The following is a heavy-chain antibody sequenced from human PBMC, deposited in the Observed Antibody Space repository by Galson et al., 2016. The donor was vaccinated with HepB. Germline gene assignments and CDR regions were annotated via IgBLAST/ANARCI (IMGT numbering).Heavy chain of an antibody. J-gene: IGHJ3*01. Sequence: QSGAEVKKPGESLKISCKASGYTFTNYWIGWVRQMPGKGLEWMGIIYPGDSDTRYSPSFQGQVTSSADKSLNTAYLLWSSLKAADTAMYYCASSRGAYCSGSTCYPYAFDFWGQGTVVTVSS. CDR1: GYTFTNYW. CDR3: ASSRGAYCSGSTCYPYAFDF. CDR2: IYPGDSDT. V-gene: IGHV5-51*01. D-gene: IGHD2-15*01.